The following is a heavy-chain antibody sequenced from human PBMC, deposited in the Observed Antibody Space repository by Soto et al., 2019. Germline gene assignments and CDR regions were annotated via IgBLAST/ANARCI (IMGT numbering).Heavy chain of an antibody. D-gene: IGHD1-1*01. J-gene: IGHJ4*02. CDR1: GESFSGYY. Sequence: QVQLQQWGAGLLKPSETLSLTCAVYGESFSGYYWSWIRQPPGKGLEWIGEINHSGSTNYNPSLKSRVTISVDTSKNQFSLKLSSVTAADTAVYYCARGRNLGGTYLDYWGQGTLVTVSS. V-gene: IGHV4-34*01. CDR3: ARGRNLGGTYLDY. CDR2: INHSGST.